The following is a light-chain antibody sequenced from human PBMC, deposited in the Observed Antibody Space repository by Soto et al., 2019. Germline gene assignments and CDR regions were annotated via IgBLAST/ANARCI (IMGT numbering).Light chain of an antibody. CDR1: QSLLHSNGYNY. J-gene: IGKJ1*01. CDR3: MQALQTPVT. Sequence: DIVMTQSPLSLPVTPGEPASISCRSSQSLLHSNGYNYLDWYLQKPGQSPQHLIYLGSNRTSGVPDRFSGSGSGTDFTLKISRVEAEDVGVYCCMQALQTPVTFGQGTKVEIK. CDR2: LGS. V-gene: IGKV2-28*01.